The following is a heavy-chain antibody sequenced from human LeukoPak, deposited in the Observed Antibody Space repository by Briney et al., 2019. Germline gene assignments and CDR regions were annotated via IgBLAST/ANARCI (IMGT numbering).Heavy chain of an antibody. Sequence: GGSLRLSCAASGFTFYSYEMNWVRQPPGKGLAWVSYISSSGSTKYYADSVKGRFTISRDNAKNSLYLQMNSLRAEDTAVYYCAELGITMIGGVWGKGTTVTISS. CDR1: GFTFYSYE. D-gene: IGHD3-10*02. CDR3: AELGITMIGGV. J-gene: IGHJ6*04. V-gene: IGHV3-48*03. CDR2: ISSSGSTK.